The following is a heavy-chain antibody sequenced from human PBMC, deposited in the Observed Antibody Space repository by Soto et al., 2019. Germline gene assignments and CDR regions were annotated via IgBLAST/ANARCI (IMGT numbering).Heavy chain of an antibody. D-gene: IGHD3-22*01. J-gene: IGHJ1*01. Sequence: ASVKVSCTASGYSFATYGFSWVRQAPGQGLECVGWISAHNGDTHYSQKFQGRVTLTTDTSTNTGYMELRSLTSDDTAVYFCATEPIYYNDGSGYYPLGHWG. V-gene: IGHV1-18*04. CDR2: ISAHNGDT. CDR1: GYSFATYG. CDR3: ATEPIYYNDGSGYYPLGH.